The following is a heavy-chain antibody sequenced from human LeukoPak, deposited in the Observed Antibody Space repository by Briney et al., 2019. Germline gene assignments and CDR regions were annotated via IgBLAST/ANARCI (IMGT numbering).Heavy chain of an antibody. J-gene: IGHJ4*02. CDR2: IPYDGSNE. D-gene: IGHD6-19*01. CDR3: AKGSNSSGWVFDY. Sequence: GGSLRLSCTTSGFNFRAYWMAWVRQAPGKGLEWVAVIPYDGSNEYYADSVKGRFTISRDNSNNALYLQMNSLRAEDTAVYYCAKGSNSSGWVFDYWGQGTLVIVSS. V-gene: IGHV3-30*18. CDR1: GFNFRAYW.